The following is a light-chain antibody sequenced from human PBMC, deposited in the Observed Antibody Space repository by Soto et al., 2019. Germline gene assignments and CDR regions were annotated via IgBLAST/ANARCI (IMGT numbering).Light chain of an antibody. CDR3: QQYNSYWWT. CDR1: QSISTW. V-gene: IGKV1-5*03. CDR2: KAS. J-gene: IGKJ1*01. Sequence: DIQRTQSPSTLSASVGDRVTITCRASQSISTWLAWYQQKPGKAPNLLIYKASTLESGVPSRFSGSGSGTEFTLTISSLQPDDVATYYCQQYNSYWWTLGQGTKVDIK.